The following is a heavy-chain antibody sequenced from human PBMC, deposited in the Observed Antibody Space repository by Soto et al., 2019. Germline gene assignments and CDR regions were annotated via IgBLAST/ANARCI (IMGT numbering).Heavy chain of an antibody. D-gene: IGHD6-13*01. CDR2: IIPIFGTA. Sequence: VKVSCKASGGTFSSYAISWVRQAPGQGLEWMGGIIPIFGTANYAQKFQGRVTITADESTSTAYMELSSLRSEDTAVYYCARSPGIAAAGTPGDAFDIWGQGTMVTVSS. J-gene: IGHJ3*02. V-gene: IGHV1-69*13. CDR1: GGTFSSYA. CDR3: ARSPGIAAAGTPGDAFDI.